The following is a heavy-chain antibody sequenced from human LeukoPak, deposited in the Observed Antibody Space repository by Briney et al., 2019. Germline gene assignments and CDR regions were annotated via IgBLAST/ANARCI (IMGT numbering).Heavy chain of an antibody. CDR1: GFTFSSYS. CDR2: ISSSSSYI. J-gene: IGHJ3*02. CDR3: ARDSYQGYDYIWGSYRHDAFDI. V-gene: IGHV3-21*01. D-gene: IGHD3-16*02. Sequence: GGSLRLSCAASGFTFSSYSMNWVRQAPGKGLEWVSSISSSSSYIYYADSVKGRFTTSRDNAKNSLYLQMNSLRAEDTAVYYCARDSYQGYDYIWGSYRHDAFDIWGQGTMVTVSS.